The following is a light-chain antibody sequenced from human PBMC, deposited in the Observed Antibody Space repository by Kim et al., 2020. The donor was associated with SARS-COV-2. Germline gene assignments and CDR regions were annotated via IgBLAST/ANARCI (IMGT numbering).Light chain of an antibody. CDR2: AAS. J-gene: IGKJ1*01. CDR1: QDIANS. CDR3: QKYDTAPWT. Sequence: ASVGDRVTITCRASQDIANSLAWYQQKPGTVPKLLIYAASPLQSGVPSRFSGSGSGTEFTLTIGSLQTEDVATYYCQKYDTAPWTFGPGTKVDIK. V-gene: IGKV1-27*01.